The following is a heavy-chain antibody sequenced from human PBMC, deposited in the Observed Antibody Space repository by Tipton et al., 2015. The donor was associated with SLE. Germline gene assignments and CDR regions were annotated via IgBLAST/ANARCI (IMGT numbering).Heavy chain of an antibody. CDR3: ARDISDAPMAWALDI. J-gene: IGHJ3*02. V-gene: IGHV4-4*07. CDR2: IYTSGST. D-gene: IGHD2/OR15-2a*01. Sequence: LRLSCTVSGGSISSYYWSWIRQPAGKGLEWIGRIYTSGSTNYNPSLKSRVTMSVDTSKNQFSLKLSSVTAADTAVYYCARDISDAPMAWALDIWGQGTMVTVSS. CDR1: GGSISSYY.